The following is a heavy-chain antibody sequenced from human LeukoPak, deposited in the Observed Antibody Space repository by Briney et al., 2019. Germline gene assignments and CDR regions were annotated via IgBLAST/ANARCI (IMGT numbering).Heavy chain of an antibody. Sequence: PSETLSLTCTVSGGSISSGSYYWSWIRQPAGKGLEWIGRIYTSGSTNYNPSLKSRVTISVDTSKNQFSLKLSSVTAADTAAYYCARVRLESYYFDYWGQGTLVTVSS. CDR2: IYTSGST. CDR3: ARVRLESYYFDY. CDR1: GGSISSGSYY. J-gene: IGHJ4*02. V-gene: IGHV4-61*02. D-gene: IGHD6-25*01.